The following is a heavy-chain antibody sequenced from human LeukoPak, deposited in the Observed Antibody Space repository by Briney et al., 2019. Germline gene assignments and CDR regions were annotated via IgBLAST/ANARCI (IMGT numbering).Heavy chain of an antibody. Sequence: GGSLRLSCATSGFTFSSYWMSWVRQAPGKGLEWVANIKQDGSENYYVDSVKGRFTISRDNAKNSLYLQMNSLRAEDTAVYYCARERDGYNYRDYWGQGTLVTVSS. D-gene: IGHD5-24*01. J-gene: IGHJ4*02. V-gene: IGHV3-7*04. CDR1: GFTFSSYW. CDR2: IKQDGSEN. CDR3: ARERDGYNYRDY.